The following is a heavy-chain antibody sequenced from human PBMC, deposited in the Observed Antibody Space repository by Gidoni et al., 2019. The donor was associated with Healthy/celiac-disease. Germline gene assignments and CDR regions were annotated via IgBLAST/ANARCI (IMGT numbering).Heavy chain of an antibody. Sequence: EVQLVESGGGLVQPGGSLKLSCAASGFTFSGPAIHWVRQASGKGLEWVGRIRSKADSYATAYAASVEGRFTFSRDDSKNTAYLQMNSLKAEDTAVYYCVRPVSYTYGDLRFDPWGQGTLVTVSS. V-gene: IGHV3-73*01. CDR3: VRPVSYTYGDLRFDP. CDR1: GFTFSGPA. J-gene: IGHJ5*02. CDR2: IRSKADSYAT. D-gene: IGHD5-18*01.